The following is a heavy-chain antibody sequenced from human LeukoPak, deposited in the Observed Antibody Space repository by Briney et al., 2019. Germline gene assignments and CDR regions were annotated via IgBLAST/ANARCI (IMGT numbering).Heavy chain of an antibody. J-gene: IGHJ4*02. D-gene: IGHD2-21*02. CDR2: IYYSGST. CDR3: ARHGEDCGGDCCFPPFTHTSYYFDY. V-gene: IGHV4-59*08. CDR1: GGSISSYY. Sequence: SETLSLTCTVSGGSISSYYWSWIRQPPGKGLEWIGYIYYSGSTNYNPSLKSRVTISVDTSKNQFSLKLSSVTAADTAVYYCARHGEDCGGDCCFPPFTHTSYYFDYWGQGTLVTVSS.